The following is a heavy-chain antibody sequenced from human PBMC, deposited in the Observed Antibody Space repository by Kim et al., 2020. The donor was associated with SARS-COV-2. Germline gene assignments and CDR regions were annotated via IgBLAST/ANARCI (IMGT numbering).Heavy chain of an antibody. J-gene: IGHJ4*02. Sequence: GGSLRLSCAASGITSTNYAMSWVRQAPGKGLEWVSGISASGDRTYYADSVKGRLTISRDNSKNTLDLQIHSLSAEDTAIYYCARTRQQLVPSFYDYWGQGTLVTVSS. D-gene: IGHD1-1*01. CDR3: ARTRQQLVPSFYDY. V-gene: IGHV3-23*01. CDR2: ISASGDRT. CDR1: GITSTNYA.